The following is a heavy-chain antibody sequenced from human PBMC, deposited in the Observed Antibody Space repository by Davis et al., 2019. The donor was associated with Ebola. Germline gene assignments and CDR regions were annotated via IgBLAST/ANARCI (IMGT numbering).Heavy chain of an antibody. V-gene: IGHV4-59*12. CDR2: IHHGGSA. CDR3: ARDTRPCGGDCYDDTFDM. Sequence: PSETLSLTCTISGVSITTYFWSWIRQFPGKGLEWVGYIHHGGSANSNPSLKSRVTFSIDTSKSQVSLKLTSVTAADTAVYYCARDTRPCGGDCYDDTFDMWGQGTMVIVSS. J-gene: IGHJ3*02. CDR1: GVSITTYF. D-gene: IGHD2-21*01.